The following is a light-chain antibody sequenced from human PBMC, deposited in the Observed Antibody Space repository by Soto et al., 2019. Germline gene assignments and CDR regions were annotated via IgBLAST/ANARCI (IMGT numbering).Light chain of an antibody. Sequence: EIVLTQSPGTLSLSPGERATLSCRASQSVSSTYLVWYQQKPGQAPRLLIYGTSSRATGIPVRFSGSGSGTDFTLTISRLEAEDFAVYYCQQYGDSPWTFGQGTKVEIK. J-gene: IGKJ1*01. CDR3: QQYGDSPWT. V-gene: IGKV3-20*01. CDR2: GTS. CDR1: QSVSSTY.